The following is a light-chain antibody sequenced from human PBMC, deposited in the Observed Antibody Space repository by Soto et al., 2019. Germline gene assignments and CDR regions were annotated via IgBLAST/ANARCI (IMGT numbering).Light chain of an antibody. V-gene: IGKV1-5*03. J-gene: IGKJ1*01. Sequence: DIQRTQSPSTLSASVGDRVTITCRASQSIGSWLAWYQQKPGKAPNLLIYEAFNLESGVPSRFSGSGSGTEFTLTISSLQPDDFATYYCQQLNGYSVSFGQGTKVDIK. CDR3: QQLNGYSVS. CDR2: EAF. CDR1: QSIGSW.